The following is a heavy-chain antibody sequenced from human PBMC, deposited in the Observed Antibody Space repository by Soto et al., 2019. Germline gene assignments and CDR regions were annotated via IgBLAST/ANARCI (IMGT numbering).Heavy chain of an antibody. J-gene: IGHJ4*02. CDR3: IGSRPGGLVFQF. D-gene: IGHD6-19*01. V-gene: IGHV3-72*01. CDR2: ARNDPRARTT. Sequence: ETQLMESGGGLVQPGGSLRLSCAASGFIFNDYHMEWVRQAPGRGLEWIGRARNDPRARTTEHAASVRGRFITSRDDSQNSLHLQMNSLKIEDTAVYYCIGSRPGGLVFQFWGQGTLVTVSS. CDR1: GFIFNDYH.